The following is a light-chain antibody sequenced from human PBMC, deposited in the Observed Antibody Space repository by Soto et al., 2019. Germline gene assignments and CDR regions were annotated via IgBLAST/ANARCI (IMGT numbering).Light chain of an antibody. CDR1: SSNIPSNT. V-gene: IGLV1-44*01. Sequence: QSVLTQPPSASGTPGQRVTISCSGSSSNIPSNTVNWYQQFPGKAPKLLIYSDKKRPSGVPDRFSGSKSGTSASLAISGLQSEDEADYYCAAWDDSLNGWVFGGGTKVTVL. CDR2: SDK. CDR3: AAWDDSLNGWV. J-gene: IGLJ3*02.